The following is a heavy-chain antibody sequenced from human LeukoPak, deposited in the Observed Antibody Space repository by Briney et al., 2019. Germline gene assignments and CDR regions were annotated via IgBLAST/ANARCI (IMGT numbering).Heavy chain of an antibody. Sequence: AASVTVSCKASGYTFTSYHMHWVRQAPGQGLEGVGLINLSGGSTTYAQRFQGRVTLTRDTSTSTVYMELSSLRSEDTAVYYCARDYVDDIPMIKDYWGQGTLVTVSS. CDR1: GYTFTSYH. V-gene: IGHV1-46*01. CDR2: INLSGGST. D-gene: IGHD2-8*01. CDR3: ARDYVDDIPMIKDY. J-gene: IGHJ4*02.